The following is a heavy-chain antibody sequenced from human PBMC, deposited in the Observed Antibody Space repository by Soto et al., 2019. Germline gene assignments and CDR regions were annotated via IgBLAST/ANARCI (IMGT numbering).Heavy chain of an antibody. J-gene: IGHJ3*01. CDR1: GFTFSNYG. Sequence: QVQLVESGGGVVQPGRSLRLSCAASGFTFSNYGMHWVRQAPGKGLEWVALIWYDGSNTYYADSVKGQFTISRDNSKNALSLQMNSLRAEDTAVYYCVRVFDCREASSGPWDAVDVWGQGTMVTVSS. V-gene: IGHV3-33*01. D-gene: IGHD2-15*01. CDR3: VRVFDCREASSGPWDAVDV. CDR2: IWYDGSNT.